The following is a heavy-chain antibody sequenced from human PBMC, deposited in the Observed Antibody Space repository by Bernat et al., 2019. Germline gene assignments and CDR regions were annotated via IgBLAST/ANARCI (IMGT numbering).Heavy chain of an antibody. CDR1: GFTFSSYG. CDR3: AKDLSGVHCSSTSCRNYYYYGMDV. D-gene: IGHD2-2*01. V-gene: IGHV3-30*18. CDR2: ISYDGSNK. Sequence: QVQPVESGGGVVQPGRSLRLSCAASGFTFSSYGMHWVRQAPGKGLEWVAVISYDGSNKYYADSVKGRFTISRDNSKNTLYLQMNSLRAEDTAVYYCAKDLSGVHCSSTSCRNYYYYGMDVWGQGTTVTVSS. J-gene: IGHJ6*02.